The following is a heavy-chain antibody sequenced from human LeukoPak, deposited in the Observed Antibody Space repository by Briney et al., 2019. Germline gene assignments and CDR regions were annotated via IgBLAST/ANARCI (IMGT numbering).Heavy chain of an antibody. Sequence: ASVKVSCKASGYTFTGYYMHWVRQAPGQGLEWMGWMNPNSGGTKYAQKLQGRVTMTRDTSISTAYMELRTLKSDDRAMYYCARDKLGLGELSLYDQWGQGTLVTVFS. D-gene: IGHD3-16*02. J-gene: IGHJ5*02. CDR2: MNPNSGGT. CDR3: ARDKLGLGELSLYDQ. V-gene: IGHV1-2*02. CDR1: GYTFTGYY.